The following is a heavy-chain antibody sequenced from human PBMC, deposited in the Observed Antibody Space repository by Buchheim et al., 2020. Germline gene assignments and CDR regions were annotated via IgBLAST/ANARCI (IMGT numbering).Heavy chain of an antibody. Sequence: EVQLVESGGGLVKPGGSLRLSCAASGFTFSSYSMNWVRQAPGKGLEWVSSISSSSSYIYYADSVKGRFTISRDNAKNSLYLQMNSLRAEDTAVYYCARATEKALGSVPAAIGLGYWGQGTL. CDR3: ARATEKALGSVPAAIGLGY. D-gene: IGHD2-2*01. CDR2: ISSSSSYI. CDR1: GFTFSSYS. J-gene: IGHJ4*02. V-gene: IGHV3-21*01.